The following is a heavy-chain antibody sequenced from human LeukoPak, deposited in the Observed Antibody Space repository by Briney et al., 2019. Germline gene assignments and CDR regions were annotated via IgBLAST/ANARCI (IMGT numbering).Heavy chain of an antibody. Sequence: GGSLRLSCAASGFTFSDSLMHWVRQVPGKRLVWVARIDTDGSTTHYADSVKGRFTISRDNAKNTLYLQMNSLRAEDTDVYYCARDRDGYNYWGQGTLVTVSS. CDR1: GFTFSDSL. CDR3: ARDRDGYNY. D-gene: IGHD5-24*01. J-gene: IGHJ4*02. V-gene: IGHV3-74*01. CDR2: IDTDGSTT.